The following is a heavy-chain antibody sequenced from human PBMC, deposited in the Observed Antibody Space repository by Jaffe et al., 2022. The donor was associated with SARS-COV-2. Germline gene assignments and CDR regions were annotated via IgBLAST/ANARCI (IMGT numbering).Heavy chain of an antibody. CDR3: ARGRERRIFGVVINQPAGGGMDV. D-gene: IGHD3-3*01. Sequence: QVQLVQSGAEVKKPGASVKVSCKASGYTFTGYYMHWVRQAPGQGLEWMGWINPNSGGTNYAQKFQGWVTMTRDTSISTAYMELSRLRSDDTAVYYCARGRERRIFGVVINQPAGGGMDVWGQGTTVTVSS. CDR2: INPNSGGT. J-gene: IGHJ6*02. V-gene: IGHV1-2*04. CDR1: GYTFTGYY.